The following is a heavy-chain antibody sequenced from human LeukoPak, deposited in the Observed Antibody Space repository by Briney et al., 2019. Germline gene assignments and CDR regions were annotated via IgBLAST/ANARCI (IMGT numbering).Heavy chain of an antibody. J-gene: IGHJ4*02. D-gene: IGHD1-26*01. CDR2: IYYSGST. CDR3: ARGDKSGNYEYYFDY. V-gene: IGHV4-59*01. CDR1: GGSISTYS. Sequence: SETLSLTCTVSGGSISTYSWSWIRQPPGKGLEWIGYIYYSGSTNYNPSLKSRVTISVDTSKNQFSLNLNSVTAADTAVYYCARGDKSGNYEYYFDYWGQGTLVTVSS.